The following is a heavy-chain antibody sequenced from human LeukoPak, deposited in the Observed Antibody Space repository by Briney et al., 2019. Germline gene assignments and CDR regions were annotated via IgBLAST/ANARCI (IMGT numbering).Heavy chain of an antibody. CDR3: ARTVDWEQWLEQGASYFDY. D-gene: IGHD6-19*01. CDR1: GYSISSGYY. Sequence: SETLSLTCAVSGYSISSGYYWGWIRQPPGKGLEWLGSGHHRGTTYYNSSLKSRVTIFVDTSMNHFSLKLRSVTAADTAIYYCARTVDWEQWLEQGASYFDYWGQGTLVTVSS. CDR2: GHHRGTT. V-gene: IGHV4-38-2*01. J-gene: IGHJ4*02.